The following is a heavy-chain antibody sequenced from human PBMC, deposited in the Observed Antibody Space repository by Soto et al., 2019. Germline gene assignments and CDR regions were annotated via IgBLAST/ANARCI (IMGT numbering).Heavy chain of an antibody. CDR3: VRGSKDSYPGSRIFDF. D-gene: IGHD3-10*01. CDR1: GVSISSGGYY. Sequence: SETLSLTCTVSGVSISSGGYYWGWIRQHPGKGLEWIGNIYHSGRTYYNPSLKSRVIMSVDTSKNHFSLNLNSVTAEDSAIYFCVRGSKDSYPGSRIFDFWGRGTLVTVSS. CDR2: IYHSGRT. J-gene: IGHJ4*02. V-gene: IGHV4-31*03.